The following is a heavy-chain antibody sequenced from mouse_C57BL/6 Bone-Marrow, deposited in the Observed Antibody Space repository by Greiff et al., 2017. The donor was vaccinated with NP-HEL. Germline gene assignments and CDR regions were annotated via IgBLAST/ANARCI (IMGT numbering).Heavy chain of an antibody. CDR1: GFTFSDYY. V-gene: IGHV5-16*01. D-gene: IGHD1-1*01. CDR3: ARDDGSHYYAMDY. CDR2: INYDGSST. Sequence: EVQRVESEGGLVQPGSSMKLSCTASGFTFSDYYMAWVRQVPDKGLEWVANINYDGSSTYYLDSLKSRFIISRDNAKNILYLQMSSLKSEDTATYYCARDDGSHYYAMDYWGQGTSVTVSS. J-gene: IGHJ4*01.